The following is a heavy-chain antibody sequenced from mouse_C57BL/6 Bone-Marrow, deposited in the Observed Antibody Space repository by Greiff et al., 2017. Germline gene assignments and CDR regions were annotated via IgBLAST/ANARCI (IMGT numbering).Heavy chain of an antibody. CDR2: IYPGIVST. V-gene: IGHV1-55*01. CDR3: ARPYDSNYWYFDV. J-gene: IGHJ1*03. CDR1: GYTFTSYW. D-gene: IGHD2-5*01. Sequence: QVQLKQPGAELVQPGASVKMSCKASGYTFTSYWITWVKQGPGQGLEWIGDIYPGIVSTNYTEKFKSKATMTVDTSTSTAYLQLSSLTSEDSAFYYCARPYDSNYWYFDVWGTGTTVTVSS.